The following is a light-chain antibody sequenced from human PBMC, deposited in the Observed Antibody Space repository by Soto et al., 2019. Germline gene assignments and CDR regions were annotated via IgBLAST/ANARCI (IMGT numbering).Light chain of an antibody. Sequence: VLTQSPATLSVSPGERATLSCRASQSVSSNLAWYQQKPGQAPRLLIYGASTRATGIPARFSGSGSGTDFTLTISSLEPEDFAVYYCQQRSNWPLTFGGGTKVDIK. CDR1: QSVSSN. V-gene: IGKV3-11*01. CDR3: QQRSNWPLT. CDR2: GAS. J-gene: IGKJ4*01.